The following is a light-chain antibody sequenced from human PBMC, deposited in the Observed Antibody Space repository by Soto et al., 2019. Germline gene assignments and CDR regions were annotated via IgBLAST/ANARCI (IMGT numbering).Light chain of an antibody. V-gene: IGKV3-15*01. J-gene: IGKJ5*01. Sequence: LLMTQSRDMLSLSPGEGATLSCTASQRVRTKLAWYQQKAGQAPRLLIYGSSTRATGIADRFSGSGSETQYTLTISSLQSEDFAVYYCQQYNSWPQITFGQRRLLEVK. CDR1: QRVRTK. CDR2: GSS. CDR3: QQYNSWPQIT.